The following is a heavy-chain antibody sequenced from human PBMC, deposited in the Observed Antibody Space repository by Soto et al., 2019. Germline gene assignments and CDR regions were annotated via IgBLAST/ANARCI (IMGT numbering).Heavy chain of an antibody. CDR2: INDDGTST. CDR1: GFTFSTYW. D-gene: IGHD1-26*01. V-gene: IGHV3-74*01. Sequence: GGSLRLSCAASGFTFSTYWMHWVRQAPGKGLVWVSRINDDGTSTSYADSVKGRFTISRDNAKNTLYLQMNSLRAEDTAVYYCAKENSGSPGDSWGQGTPVTVYS. CDR3: AKENSGSPGDS. J-gene: IGHJ4*02.